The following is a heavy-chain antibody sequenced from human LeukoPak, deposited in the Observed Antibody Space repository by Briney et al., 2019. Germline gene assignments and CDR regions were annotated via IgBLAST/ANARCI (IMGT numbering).Heavy chain of an antibody. D-gene: IGHD3-22*01. CDR2: ISSSGSTI. J-gene: IGHJ4*02. CDR3: ARDLDYYDSSGYSGIDY. Sequence: GGSLRLSCAASGFTFSDYYMSWIRQAPGKGLEWVSYISSSGSTIYYADSVKGRFTISRDNSKNTLYLQMNSLRAEDTAVYYCARDLDYYDSSGYSGIDYWGQGTLVTVSS. V-gene: IGHV3-11*04. CDR1: GFTFSDYY.